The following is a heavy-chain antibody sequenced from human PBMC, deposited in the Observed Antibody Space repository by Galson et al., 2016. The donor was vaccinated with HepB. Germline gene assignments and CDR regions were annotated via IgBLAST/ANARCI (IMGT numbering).Heavy chain of an antibody. V-gene: IGHV3-74*01. Sequence: SLRLSCAASGFTFSRYWMSWVRQVPGKRLVWVSHINSDGNNKNYADAAKGRFTISRDNAKNTLFLQMSSLRAEDTAVYYCARGLGVETNHGIDYWGQGILVTVSS. CDR1: GFTFSRYW. J-gene: IGHJ4*02. D-gene: IGHD4-23*01. CDR3: ARGLGVETNHGIDY. CDR2: INSDGNNK.